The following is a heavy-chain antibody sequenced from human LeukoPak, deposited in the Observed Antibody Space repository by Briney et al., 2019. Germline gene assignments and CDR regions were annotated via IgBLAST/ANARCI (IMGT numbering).Heavy chain of an antibody. D-gene: IGHD6-6*01. CDR1: GGSVINTNW. V-gene: IGHV3-53*01. Sequence: GTLSLTCGVSGGSVINTNWWTWVRQPPGKGLEWVSIIYSGGTTYYADSVQGRFTISRDNSRNTLYVQMNSLRADDTAVYYCAKWTFGTSSFDSWGQGTLVTVSS. J-gene: IGHJ4*02. CDR3: AKWTFGTSSFDS. CDR2: IYSGGTT.